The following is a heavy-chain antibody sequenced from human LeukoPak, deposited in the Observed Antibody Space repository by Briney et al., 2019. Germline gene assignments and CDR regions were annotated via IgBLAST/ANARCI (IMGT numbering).Heavy chain of an antibody. CDR3: ARDVDTFFDY. J-gene: IGHJ4*02. D-gene: IGHD5-18*01. CDR2: IYTSGST. Sequence: SETLSLTCTVSSDSIYSGIYYWSWIRQPAGKGLEWIGRIYTSGSTYYNPSRKSRVTISLDTSKNQFSLTLISVTAADTAVYYCARDVDTFFDYWGQGTLVTVSS. CDR1: SDSIYSGIYY. V-gene: IGHV4-61*02.